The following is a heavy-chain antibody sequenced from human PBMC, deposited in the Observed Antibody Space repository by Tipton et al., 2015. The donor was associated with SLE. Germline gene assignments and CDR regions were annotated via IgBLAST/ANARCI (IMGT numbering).Heavy chain of an antibody. V-gene: IGHV3-74*01. CDR1: GFTLKSYW. J-gene: IGHJ3*02. Sequence: GSLRLSCADPGFTLKSYWMHWVRQAPGKGLVWVSRLNSDGTNTNYADSVKGRFTISRDNSKNTLYLQMNSLRAEDTAVYYCARRNSESGAFDMWGQGTLVTVSS. CDR3: ARRNSESGAFDM. D-gene: IGHD3-10*01. CDR2: LNSDGTNT.